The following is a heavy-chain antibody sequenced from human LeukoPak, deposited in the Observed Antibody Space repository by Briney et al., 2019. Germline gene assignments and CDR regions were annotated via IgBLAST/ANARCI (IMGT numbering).Heavy chain of an antibody. Sequence: KPGGSLRLSXAASGFTFSDYYMSWIRQAPGKGLEWVSYISSSGSTIYYADSVKGRFTISRDNAKNSLYLQMNSLRAEDTAVYYCARRFWSGYYNWFDPWGQGTLVTVSS. V-gene: IGHV3-11*04. CDR2: ISSSGSTI. D-gene: IGHD3-3*01. CDR1: GFTFSDYY. J-gene: IGHJ5*02. CDR3: ARRFWSGYYNWFDP.